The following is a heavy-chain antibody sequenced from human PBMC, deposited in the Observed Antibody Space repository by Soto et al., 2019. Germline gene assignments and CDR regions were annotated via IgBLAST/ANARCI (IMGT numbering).Heavy chain of an antibody. D-gene: IGHD3-10*01. CDR2: IKQDGSEK. J-gene: IGHJ4*02. CDR1: GFTFSSYW. Sequence: PGGSLRLSCAASGFTFSSYWMSWVRQAPGKGLEWVANIKQDGSEKYYVDSVKGRFTISRDNAKNSLYPQMNSLRAEDTAVYYCARVQFVWFGEFSSLYYFDYWGQGTLVTV. V-gene: IGHV3-7*01. CDR3: ARVQFVWFGEFSSLYYFDY.